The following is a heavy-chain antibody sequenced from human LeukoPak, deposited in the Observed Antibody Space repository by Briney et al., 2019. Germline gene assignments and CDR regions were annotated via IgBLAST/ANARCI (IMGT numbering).Heavy chain of an antibody. V-gene: IGHV4-34*01. CDR2: INHSGST. J-gene: IGHJ4*02. CDR3: ATAGSYYYGSGSYYNARNYFDY. Sequence: SETLSLTCAVYGGSFSGYYWSWIRQPPGKGQEWNGEINHSGSTNYNPSLKSRVTISVDTSKNQFSLKLSSVTAADTAVYYCATAGSYYYGSGSYYNARNYFDYWGQGTLVTVSS. D-gene: IGHD3-10*01. CDR1: GGSFSGYY.